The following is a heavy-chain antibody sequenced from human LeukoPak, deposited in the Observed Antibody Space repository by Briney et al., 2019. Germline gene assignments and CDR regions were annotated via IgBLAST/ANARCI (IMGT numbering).Heavy chain of an antibody. CDR2: IIPIFGTA. J-gene: IGHJ4*02. D-gene: IGHD3-22*01. CDR1: GGTFSSYA. V-gene: IGHV1-69*05. Sequence: SVKVSCKASGGTFSSYAISWVRQAPGQGLEWMGGIIPIFGTANYAQKFQGRVTITTDESTSTAYMELSSLRSEDTAVYYCARAFDTYYYDSSGYYYFDYWGQGTLVTVSS. CDR3: ARAFDTYYYDSSGYYYFDY.